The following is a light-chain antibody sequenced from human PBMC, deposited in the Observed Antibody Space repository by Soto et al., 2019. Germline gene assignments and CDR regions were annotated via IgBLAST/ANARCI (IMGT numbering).Light chain of an antibody. J-gene: IGKJ4*01. Sequence: DIQLTQSPPSLSASVGDRVTINCRASQNIYTYVNLYQVKPGKAPKLLIFASSTLQSGVPSRFSGSGSGADFSLTISSLQPEDLATYYCQQSYSNIFSFGGGTRVE. CDR1: QNIYTY. V-gene: IGKV1-39*01. CDR3: QQSYSNIFS. CDR2: ASS.